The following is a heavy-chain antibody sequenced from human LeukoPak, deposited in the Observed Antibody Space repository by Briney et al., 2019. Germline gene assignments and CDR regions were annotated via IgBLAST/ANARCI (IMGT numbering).Heavy chain of an antibody. D-gene: IGHD2-2*01. CDR1: GFTFSSYW. CDR2: INSDGSSI. J-gene: IGHJ5*02. Sequence: PGGSLRLSCAASGFTFSSYWMHWARQAPGKGLVGVSRINSDGSSISYADSVKGRFTISRDNAKNTLYLQMNSLRAEDTAVYYCARGIVVVPAAMTWGQGTLVTVSS. CDR3: ARGIVVVPAAMT. V-gene: IGHV3-74*01.